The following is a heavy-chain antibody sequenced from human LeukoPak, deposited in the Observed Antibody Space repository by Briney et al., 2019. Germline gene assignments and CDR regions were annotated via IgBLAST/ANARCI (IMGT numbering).Heavy chain of an antibody. V-gene: IGHV3-7*01. CDR3: ARDSNDFWSGYYTHDAFDI. D-gene: IGHD3-3*01. CDR1: GFTFSSYW. Sequence: PGGSLRLSCAAPGFTFSSYWMSWVRQAPGKGLEWVANIKQDGSEKYYVDSVKGRFTISRDNAKNSLYLQMNSLRAEDTAVYYCARDSNDFWSGYYTHDAFDIWGQGTMVTVSS. CDR2: IKQDGSEK. J-gene: IGHJ3*02.